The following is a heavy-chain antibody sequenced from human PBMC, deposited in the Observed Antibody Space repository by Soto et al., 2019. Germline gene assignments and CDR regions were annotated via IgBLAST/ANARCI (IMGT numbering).Heavy chain of an antibody. V-gene: IGHV3-30-3*01. CDR3: ARDNGYSHGHGMDV. J-gene: IGHJ6*02. CDR2: ILYDGGNK. CDR1: GFTFSSYT. D-gene: IGHD5-18*01. Sequence: PGGSLRLSCAASGFTFSSYTIHWVRQAPGKGLEWVALILYDGGNKYYADSVKGGFTISRDNSKNTLYLQMNSLRPEDTAVYYCARDNGYSHGHGMDVWGQGTTVTVSS.